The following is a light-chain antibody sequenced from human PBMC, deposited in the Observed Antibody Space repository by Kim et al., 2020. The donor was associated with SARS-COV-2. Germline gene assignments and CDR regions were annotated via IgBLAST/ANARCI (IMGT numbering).Light chain of an antibody. CDR1: NSDVGGYNY. CDR3: SSYTSSSTLV. J-gene: IGLJ2*01. Sequence: GQSITISCTGTNSDVGGYNYVSWYQQHPGKTPKLMIYAVSDRPSGVSNRFSGSKSGNTASLTISGLQAEDEADYYCSSYTSSSTLVFGGGTQLTVL. CDR2: AVS. V-gene: IGLV2-14*03.